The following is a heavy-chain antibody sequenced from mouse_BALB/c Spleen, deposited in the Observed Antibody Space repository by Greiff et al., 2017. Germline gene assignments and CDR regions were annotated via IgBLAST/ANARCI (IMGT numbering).Heavy chain of an antibody. CDR3: ARDDYDGGAMDY. V-gene: IGHV7-3*02. Sequence: EVHLVESGGGLVQPGGSLRLSCATSGFTFTDYYMSWVRQPPGKALEWLGFIRNKANGYTTEYSASVKGRFTISRDNSQSILYLQMNTLRAEDSATYYCARDDYDGGAMDYWGQGTSVTVSS. CDR1: GFTFTDYY. CDR2: IRNKANGYTT. D-gene: IGHD2-4*01. J-gene: IGHJ4*01.